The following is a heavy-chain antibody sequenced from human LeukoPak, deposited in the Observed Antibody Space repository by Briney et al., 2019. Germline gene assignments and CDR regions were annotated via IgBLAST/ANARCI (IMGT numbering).Heavy chain of an antibody. V-gene: IGHV3-74*01. CDR1: GFTFSSYW. D-gene: IGHD6-25*01. CDR3: VRGTGYLLFDS. J-gene: IGHJ4*02. Sequence: GGSLRLSCAASGFTFSSYWMHRVRQAPGKGLVWVSRISSDGSRTTYADTVKGRFTVSRDNAKDTLYLQMNSLTVEDTAMYYCVRGTGYLLFDSWGQGTLVTVSS. CDR2: ISSDGSRT.